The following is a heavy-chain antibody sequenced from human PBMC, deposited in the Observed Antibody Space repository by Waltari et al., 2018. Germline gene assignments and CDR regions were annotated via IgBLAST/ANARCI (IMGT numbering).Heavy chain of an antibody. V-gene: IGHV3-53*02. Sequence: EVQLVETGGGLIQPGGSLRLSCAASGFTVSSNYMSWVRQAPGKGLEWVSVIYSGGSTDYADSVKGRFTISRDNSKNTLYLQMNSLRAEDTVVYYCARVHKPFDAFDIWGQGTMVTVSS. CDR1: GFTVSSNY. CDR3: ARVHKPFDAFDI. CDR2: IYSGGST. J-gene: IGHJ3*02.